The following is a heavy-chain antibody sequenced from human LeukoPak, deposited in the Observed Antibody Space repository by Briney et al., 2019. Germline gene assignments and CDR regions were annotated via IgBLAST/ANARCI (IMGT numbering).Heavy chain of an antibody. J-gene: IGHJ4*02. V-gene: IGHV3-23*01. D-gene: IGHD3-3*01. CDR1: GFTFLDCG. CDR2: ISASGGTR. Sequence: GSLRLSCTASGFTFLDCGMSWVRQAPGKGLEWIATISASGGTRYYADSVKGRFAISRDNSKNTLYLQMNSLRAEDTAVYFCTRQSENFSLDSWGQGTLVTVSS. CDR3: TRQSENFSLDS.